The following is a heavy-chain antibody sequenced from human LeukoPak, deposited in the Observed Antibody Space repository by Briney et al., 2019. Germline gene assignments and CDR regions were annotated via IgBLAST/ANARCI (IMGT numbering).Heavy chain of an antibody. J-gene: IGHJ4*02. V-gene: IGHV4-34*01. CDR2: INHSGST. D-gene: IGHD3-3*01. CDR1: GGSFSGYY. CDR3: HVRPVRFLRLDY. Sequence: PSETLSLTCAVYGGSFSGYYWSWIRQPPGKGLEWIGEINHSGSTNYNPSLKSRVTISVDTSKNQFSLKLSSVTAADTAVYYCHVRPVRFLRLDYWGQGTLVTVSS.